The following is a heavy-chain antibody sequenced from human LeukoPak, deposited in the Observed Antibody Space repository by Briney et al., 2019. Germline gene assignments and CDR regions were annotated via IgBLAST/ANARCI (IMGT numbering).Heavy chain of an antibody. CDR1: GGSISSYY. D-gene: IGHD2/OR15-2a*01. J-gene: IGHJ6*02. Sequence: SETLSLTCTVSGGSISSYYWSWIRQPPGKGLEWTGYIYYSGSTNYNPSLKSRVTISVDTSKNQFSLKLSSVTAADTAVYYCARDTGNPRYYYGMDVWGQGTTVTVSS. V-gene: IGHV4-59*01. CDR2: IYYSGST. CDR3: ARDTGNPRYYYGMDV.